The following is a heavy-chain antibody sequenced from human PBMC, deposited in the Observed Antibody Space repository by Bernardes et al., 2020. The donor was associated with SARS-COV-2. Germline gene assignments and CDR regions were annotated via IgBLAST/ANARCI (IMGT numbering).Heavy chain of an antibody. V-gene: IGHV3-23*01. D-gene: IGHD3-3*01. J-gene: IGHJ4*02. CDR1: GFTFTKSD. Sequence: GGSLRLSCSASGFTFTKSDMSWVRQAPGKGLEWVSGISGIGNTTYYADSVKGRFTISRDNSKNTLFLQMDSLRAEDTDVYYCAKDDDRPLFGAPGFDSWGQGTLVTVSS. CDR3: AKDDDRPLFGAPGFDS. CDR2: ISGIGNTT.